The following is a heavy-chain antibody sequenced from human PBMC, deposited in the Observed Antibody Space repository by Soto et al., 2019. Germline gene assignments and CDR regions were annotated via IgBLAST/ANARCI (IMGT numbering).Heavy chain of an antibody. CDR3: ASLGVGDWANYYYYYGMDV. V-gene: IGHV3-11*01. CDR2: ISSGGGSK. D-gene: IGHD2-21*02. CDR1: GFTFTDYY. J-gene: IGHJ6*02. Sequence: QVQLVESGGGLVKPGGSLRLSCEASGFTFTDYYMSWIRQAPGKGLEWVSYISSGGGSKFYTESVKGRFTISRDIAKNSLHLQMDGLRAEDTAVYYCASLGVGDWANYYYYYGMDVWGQGTTVTVSS.